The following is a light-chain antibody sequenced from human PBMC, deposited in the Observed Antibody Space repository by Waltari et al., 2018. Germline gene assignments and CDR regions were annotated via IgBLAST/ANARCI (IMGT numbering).Light chain of an antibody. CDR1: QSVSNY. J-gene: IGKJ2*03. Sequence: VILTQSPATLSLSPGERATLSCRATQSVSNYLAWYQQKPGQAPRLLIYGASSRATGIPDRFSGSGFGTEFTLTISSLEPEDFAVYYCQKYSSSPHSFGQGTKVEIK. V-gene: IGKV3-20*01. CDR2: GAS. CDR3: QKYSSSPHS.